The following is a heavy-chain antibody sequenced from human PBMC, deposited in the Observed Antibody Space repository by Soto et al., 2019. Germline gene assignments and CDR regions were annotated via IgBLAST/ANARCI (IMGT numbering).Heavy chain of an antibody. Sequence: GGSLRLSCAASGFTFSNSGMHWVRQAPGKGLVWVSPINSDGNSTAYADSVKGRFTISRDNARTTVYLQLDSLRVEDTAVYYCARDRSYALAVWGQGTTVTVSS. CDR2: INSDGNST. J-gene: IGHJ6*02. D-gene: IGHD4-17*01. CDR1: GFTFSNSG. CDR3: ARDRSYALAV. V-gene: IGHV3-74*03.